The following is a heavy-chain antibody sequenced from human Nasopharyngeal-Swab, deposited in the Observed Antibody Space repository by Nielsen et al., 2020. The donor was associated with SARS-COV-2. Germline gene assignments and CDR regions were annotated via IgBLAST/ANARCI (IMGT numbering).Heavy chain of an antibody. CDR3: ARLVGYGMDV. CDR1: GFTFSSYA. V-gene: IGHV3-30*03. D-gene: IGHD1-26*01. J-gene: IGHJ6*02. CDR2: ISYDGNDK. Sequence: GESLKISCAASGFTFSSYAMHWVRQAPGKGLEWVAVISYDGNDKYYADSVRGRFTISRDKSKSTLSLQMYSLRADDTAVYYCARLVGYGMDVWGQGTTVTVSS.